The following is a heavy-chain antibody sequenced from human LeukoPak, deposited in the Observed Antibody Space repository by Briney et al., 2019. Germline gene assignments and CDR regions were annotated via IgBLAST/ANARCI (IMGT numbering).Heavy chain of an antibody. J-gene: IGHJ4*02. CDR3: ARRTLRYCSGGSCYFFDN. Sequence: SETLSLTCAVYGGSFSGYYWSWIRQPPGKGLEWIGEINHSGSTNYNPSLKSRVTISVDTSKNQFSLKLSSVTAADTAVYYCARRTLRYCSGGSCYFFDNWGQGTLVTVSS. CDR2: INHSGST. D-gene: IGHD2-15*01. CDR1: GGSFSGYY. V-gene: IGHV4-34*01.